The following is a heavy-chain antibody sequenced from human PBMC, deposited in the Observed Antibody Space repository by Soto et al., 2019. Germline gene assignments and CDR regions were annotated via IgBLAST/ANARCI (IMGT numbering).Heavy chain of an antibody. D-gene: IGHD2-2*01. J-gene: IGHJ6*02. V-gene: IGHV3-33*01. CDR3: ARDLRYCSSTSCYSNGMDV. Sequence: RGSLRLSCAASGFTFSSYGMHWVRQAPGKGLEWVAVIWYDGSNKYYADSVKGRFTISRDNSKNTLYLQMNSLRAEDTAVYYCARDLRYCSSTSCYSNGMDVWGQGTTVTVSS. CDR2: IWYDGSNK. CDR1: GFTFSSYG.